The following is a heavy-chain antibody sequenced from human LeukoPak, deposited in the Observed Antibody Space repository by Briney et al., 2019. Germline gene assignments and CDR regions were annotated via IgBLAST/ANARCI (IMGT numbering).Heavy chain of an antibody. Sequence: GGSLRLSCAASGFTFDGYYMTWVRQAPGKGLEWVSGINWDGSSRAYADSVKGRFTISRDNTRNSLYLQMNSLRAEDTAFYYCATSESTTPALVNAAFDHWGQGTLVTVSS. CDR3: ATSESTTPALVNAAFDH. CDR2: INWDGSSR. V-gene: IGHV3-20*04. J-gene: IGHJ4*02. CDR1: GFTFDGYY. D-gene: IGHD2/OR15-2a*01.